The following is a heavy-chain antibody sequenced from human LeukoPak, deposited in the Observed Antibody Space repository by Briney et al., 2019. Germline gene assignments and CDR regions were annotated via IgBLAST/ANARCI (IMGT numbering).Heavy chain of an antibody. J-gene: IGHJ4*02. CDR2: ISPGGGTT. D-gene: IGHD3-10*01. CDR3: AREFTMVRGITYPRFDS. V-gene: IGHV3-23*01. Sequence: GGSLRLSCAVSGFAFGSEAMSWVRQSPARGLEWVASISPGGGTTYYADYVKGRFTISRDNSKNTLYLQMNSLRAEDTAVYYCAREFTMVRGITYPRFDSWGQGTLVTVSS. CDR1: GFAFGSEA.